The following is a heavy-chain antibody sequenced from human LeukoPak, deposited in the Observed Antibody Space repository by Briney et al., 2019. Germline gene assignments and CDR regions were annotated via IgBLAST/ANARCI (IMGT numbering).Heavy chain of an antibody. J-gene: IGHJ4*02. CDR1: GFTFSSSG. CDR3: VKDRGGTYYFDF. V-gene: IGHV3-30*02. CDR2: IRYDGSTK. Sequence: GGSLILSCAASGFTFSSSGMHWVRQAPGKGLEWVTFIRYDGSTKSYADSVKGRFTISRDNSKNTLCLQMNSLRAEDTAVYYCVKDRGGTYYFDFWGQGTPVTVSS. D-gene: IGHD1-26*01.